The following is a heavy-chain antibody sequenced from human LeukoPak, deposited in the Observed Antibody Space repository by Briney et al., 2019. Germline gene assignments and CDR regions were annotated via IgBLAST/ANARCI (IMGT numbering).Heavy chain of an antibody. CDR2: VSGRDTST. Sequence: GASLRLSCAASGFTFSNYAMSWVRQAPGKGLEWVSAVSGRDTSTYYTDSVKGRFTISRDDSKNTLYLQMNSLSAEDTAIYYCAKWGDYDVLTGYYDSDYWGQGTLVTVSS. V-gene: IGHV3-23*01. CDR1: GFTFSNYA. J-gene: IGHJ4*02. D-gene: IGHD3-9*01. CDR3: AKWGDYDVLTGYYDSDY.